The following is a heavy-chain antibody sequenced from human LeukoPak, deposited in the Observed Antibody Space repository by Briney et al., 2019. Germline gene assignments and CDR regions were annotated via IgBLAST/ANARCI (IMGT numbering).Heavy chain of an antibody. CDR2: INHSGST. D-gene: IGHD6-13*01. Sequence: SGTLSLTCAVSGGSISSSNWWNWVRQPPGKGLEWIGEINHSGSTNYNPSLKSRVTISVDTSKNQFSLKLSSVTAADTAVYYCAIRAADIAAAGTDWFDPWGQGTLVTVSS. V-gene: IGHV4-4*02. CDR1: GGSISSSNW. J-gene: IGHJ5*02. CDR3: AIRAADIAAAGTDWFDP.